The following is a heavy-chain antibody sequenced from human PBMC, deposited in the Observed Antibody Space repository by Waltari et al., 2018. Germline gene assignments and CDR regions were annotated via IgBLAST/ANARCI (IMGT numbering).Heavy chain of an antibody. CDR2: SYPGDAAT. J-gene: IGHJ5*02. D-gene: IGHD3-16*01. V-gene: IGHV5-51*01. Sequence: EVQLVQSGAEVKKPGESLRISCRGSGYGFSSYWIAWVRQMPGKGLEWRGTSYPGDAATTYSPSVQGQVTISADKSLRTVYLQWSSLKASDTAVYYCARHIMTEEGSSFDWFDPWGQGTQVTVSS. CDR1: GYGFSSYW. CDR3: ARHIMTEEGSSFDWFDP.